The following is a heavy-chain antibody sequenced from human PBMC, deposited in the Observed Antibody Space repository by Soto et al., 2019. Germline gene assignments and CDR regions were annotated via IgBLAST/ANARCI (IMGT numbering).Heavy chain of an antibody. J-gene: IGHJ6*02. CDR3: ARQERQLLWFGELSYYGMDV. D-gene: IGHD3-10*01. V-gene: IGHV1-18*01. CDR1: GYTFTSYG. CDR2: ISAYNGNT. Sequence: QVQLVQSGAEVKKPGASVKVSCKASGYTFTSYGISWVRQAPGQGLEWVGWISAYNGNTNYAQKLQGRVTMTTDTSTSTAYMELRSLRSDDTAVYYCARQERQLLWFGELSYYGMDVWGQGTTVTVSS.